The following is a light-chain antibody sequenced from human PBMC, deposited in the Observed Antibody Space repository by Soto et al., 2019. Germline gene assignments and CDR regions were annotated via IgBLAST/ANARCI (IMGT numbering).Light chain of an antibody. J-gene: IGLJ1*01. CDR2: GVT. Sequence: QSALTQPRSVSGSPGQSVTISCTGTSSDVGGYNYVSWYQQHPGKVPRLVIYGVTRRPSGVPDRFSASRSGNTASLTISGLQAEDEADYYCCSYAGSYPYVFGTGTKVTVL. CDR3: CSYAGSYPYV. CDR1: SSDVGGYNY. V-gene: IGLV2-11*01.